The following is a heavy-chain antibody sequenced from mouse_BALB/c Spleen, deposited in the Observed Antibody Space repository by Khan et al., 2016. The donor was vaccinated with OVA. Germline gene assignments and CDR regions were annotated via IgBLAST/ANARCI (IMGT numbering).Heavy chain of an antibody. CDR1: GFSLTGYG. CDR2: IWGDGST. J-gene: IGHJ4*01. CDR3: ARDYNANYSETMDY. D-gene: IGHD2-1*01. V-gene: IGHV2-6-7*01. Sequence: QVQLKESGPGLVAPSQSLSITCTVSGFSLTGYGVNWVRQPPGKGLEWLGMIWGDGSTDYNSALKSRLSISKDNSKSQVSLKMNSLQIDDTARYNCARDYNANYSETMDYWGQGTSVTVSS.